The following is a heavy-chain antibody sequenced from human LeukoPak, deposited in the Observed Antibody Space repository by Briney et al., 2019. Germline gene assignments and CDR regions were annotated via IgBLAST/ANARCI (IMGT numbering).Heavy chain of an antibody. CDR3: AKRGVVIRVFLVGFHKEAYYFDS. CDR2: LSGSGGGT. J-gene: IGHJ4*02. CDR1: GITLSNYG. Sequence: GGSLRLSCAVSGITLSNYGMSWVRQAPGKGPEWVAGLSGSGGGTNYADSVQGRFTISRDNPKNTLYLQMYSLRAEDTAVYFCAKRGVVIRVFLVGFHKEAYYFDSWGQGALVTVSS. V-gene: IGHV3-23*01. D-gene: IGHD3-10*01.